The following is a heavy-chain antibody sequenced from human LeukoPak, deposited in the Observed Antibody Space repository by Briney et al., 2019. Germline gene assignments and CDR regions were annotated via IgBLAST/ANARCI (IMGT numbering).Heavy chain of an antibody. J-gene: IGHJ4*02. V-gene: IGHV1-2*02. Sequence: ASVKVSCKASGYTFTGYYMHWVRQAPGQGLEWMGWINPNSGGTNYAQKFQGRVTMTRDTSISTAYMELNRLRSDDTAVYYCARGDILTGYYYFDYWGQGTLVTVSS. CDR1: GYTFTGYY. D-gene: IGHD3-9*01. CDR2: INPNSGGT. CDR3: ARGDILTGYYYFDY.